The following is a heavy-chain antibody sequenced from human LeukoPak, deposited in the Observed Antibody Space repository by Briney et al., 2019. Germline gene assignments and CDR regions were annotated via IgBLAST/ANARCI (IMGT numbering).Heavy chain of an antibody. D-gene: IGHD3-3*01. J-gene: IGHJ6*02. Sequence: PSETLSLTCTVSGGSISSYYWSWIRQPPGKGLEWIGYIYYSGSTYYNPSLKSRVTISADTSKNQFSLKLSSVTAADTAVYYCARGPHYDFWSGYYLYGMDVWGQGTTVTVSS. CDR3: ARGPHYDFWSGYYLYGMDV. V-gene: IGHV4-59*06. CDR2: IYYSGST. CDR1: GGSISSYY.